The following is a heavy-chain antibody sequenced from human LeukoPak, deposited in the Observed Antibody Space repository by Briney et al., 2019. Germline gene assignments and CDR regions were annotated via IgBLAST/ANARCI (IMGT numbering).Heavy chain of an antibody. CDR1: GFTFSSYA. Sequence: GGSLRLSCAASGFTFSSYAMSWVRQAPGKGLEWVSAISSSGSTIYYADSVKGRFTISRDNAKNSLYLQMNSLRAEDTAVYYCARESRQWLVLGGVDYWGQGTLVTVSS. J-gene: IGHJ4*02. CDR2: ISSSGSTI. CDR3: ARESRQWLVLGGVDY. D-gene: IGHD6-19*01. V-gene: IGHV3-48*04.